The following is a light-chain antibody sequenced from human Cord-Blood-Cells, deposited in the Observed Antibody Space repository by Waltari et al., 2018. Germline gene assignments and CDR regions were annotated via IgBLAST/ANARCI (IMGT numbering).Light chain of an antibody. CDR2: EVS. Sequence: QSALTQPASVSGSPRQSITISCTGTSSDVGGYNYVSWYQQHPGKAPKLMIYEVSNRPSGVSNRFSCSKSGNTASLTISGLQAEDEADYYCSSYTSSSTLLYVFGTGTKVTVL. J-gene: IGLJ1*01. CDR3: SSYTSSSTLLYV. V-gene: IGLV2-14*01. CDR1: SSDVGGYNY.